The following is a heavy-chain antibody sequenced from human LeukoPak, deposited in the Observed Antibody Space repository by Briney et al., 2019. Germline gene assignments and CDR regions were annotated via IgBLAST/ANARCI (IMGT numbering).Heavy chain of an antibody. CDR1: GGSISTYY. D-gene: IGHD3-22*01. Sequence: SETLSLTCTVSGGSISTYYWSWIRQPPGKGLEWIGFFYYRGTTNYNPSLKSRVTVSVDTSKNQFSLKLSSVTAADTAVYYCEGGYHDTSAYGTTFDYWGQGSLVTVSS. J-gene: IGHJ4*02. V-gene: IGHV4-59*01. CDR2: FYYRGTT. CDR3: EGGYHDTSAYGTTFDY.